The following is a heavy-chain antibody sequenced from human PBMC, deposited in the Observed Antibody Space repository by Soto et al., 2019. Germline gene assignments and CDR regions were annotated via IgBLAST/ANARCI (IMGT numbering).Heavy chain of an antibody. CDR2: ISSHNGNT. D-gene: IGHD4-17*01. J-gene: IGHJ4*02. V-gene: IGHV1-18*01. CDR1: GYTLTSYA. Sequence: QVQLVQSGVEVKKPGASVKVSCKASGYTLTSYAISWVRQAPGQGLEWMGWISSHNGNTNYAQKLQGRVTMTTDASTSTAYRELRSLRSDDTAVYYCARIAYGCNYCEYWGQGTLVTLSS. CDR3: ARIAYGCNYCEY.